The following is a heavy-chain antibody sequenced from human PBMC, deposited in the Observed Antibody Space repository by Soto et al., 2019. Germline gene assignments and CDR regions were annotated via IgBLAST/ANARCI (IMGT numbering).Heavy chain of an antibody. CDR2: ISGSGGST. CDR3: AKARTPGRFGGIVAYFDY. CDR1: GFTFSSYA. D-gene: IGHD3-16*02. Sequence: GGSLRLSCAASGFTFSSYAMSWVRQAPGKGLEWVSAISGSGGSTYYADSVKGRFTISRDNSKNTLYLQMNSLRAEDTAVYYCAKARTPGRFGGIVAYFDYWGQGTLVTVSS. V-gene: IGHV3-23*01. J-gene: IGHJ4*02.